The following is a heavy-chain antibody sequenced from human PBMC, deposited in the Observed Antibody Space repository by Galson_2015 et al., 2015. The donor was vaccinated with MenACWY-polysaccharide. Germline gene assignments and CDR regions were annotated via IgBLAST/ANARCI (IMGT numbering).Heavy chain of an antibody. V-gene: IGHV3-30*04. D-gene: IGHD3-9*01. J-gene: IGHJ3*02. Sequence: SLRLSCAASGFAFSTYAIHWVRQAPGKGLEWVAVISYDGSNKYYADSVKGRFTISRDNSKNTLYLQMNSLRAEDTAVYYCAKAHISTGGTGSRIPRPPTQPTDALDISGQGTMVTVSS. CDR3: AKAHISTGGTGSRIPRPPTQPTDALDI. CDR1: GFAFSTYA. CDR2: ISYDGSNK.